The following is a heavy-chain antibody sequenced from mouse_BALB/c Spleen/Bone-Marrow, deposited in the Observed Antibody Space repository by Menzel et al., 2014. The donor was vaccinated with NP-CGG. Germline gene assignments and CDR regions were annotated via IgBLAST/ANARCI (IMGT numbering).Heavy chain of an antibody. D-gene: IGHD2-3*01. Sequence: EVKVVESGPSLVKPSQTLSLTCSVTGDSITSGYWNWIRKFPGNKLEYMGYISYSGNTYYNPSLKSRISITRDTSKNQYYLQLNSVITEDTATYYCATYDGYCFDYWGQGTTLTVSS. CDR2: ISYSGNT. CDR1: GDSITSGY. CDR3: ATYDGYCFDY. J-gene: IGHJ2*01. V-gene: IGHV3-8*02.